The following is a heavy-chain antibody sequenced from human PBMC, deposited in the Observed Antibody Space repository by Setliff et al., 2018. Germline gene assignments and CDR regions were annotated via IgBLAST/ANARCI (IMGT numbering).Heavy chain of an antibody. D-gene: IGHD3-3*01. CDR3: AYSSDYDCWSGYPPALDY. CDR2: INHSGST. CDR1: GGSFSGYY. Sequence: PSETLSLTCAVYGGSFSGYYWSWIRQPPGKGLEWIGEINHSGSTNYNPSLKSRFTISVDTSKNQFSLKLSYVTAADTAVYYCAYSSDYDCWSGYPPALDYWGQGTLVTVSS. J-gene: IGHJ4*02. V-gene: IGHV4-34*01.